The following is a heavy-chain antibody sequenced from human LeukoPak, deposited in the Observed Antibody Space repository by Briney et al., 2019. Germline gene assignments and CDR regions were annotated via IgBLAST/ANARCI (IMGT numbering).Heavy chain of an antibody. CDR1: GFTISGYV. Sequence: GGSLRLSCAASGFTISGYVMHWVRQAPGKGLEWVSSITGAGNFIYYGDSVKGRFTVSRDNAKNSVYLQMNSLRAEDTAVYYCARGRTVDYWGQGTLVTVSS. D-gene: IGHD1-1*01. V-gene: IGHV3-21*01. CDR3: ARGRTVDY. J-gene: IGHJ4*02. CDR2: ITGAGNFI.